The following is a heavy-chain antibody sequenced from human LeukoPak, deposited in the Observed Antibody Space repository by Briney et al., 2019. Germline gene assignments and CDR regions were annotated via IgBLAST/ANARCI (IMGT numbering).Heavy chain of an antibody. Sequence: SETLSLTCTVSGGSISSSSYYWSWIRQPPGKGLEWIGEINHSGSTNYNPSLKSRVTISVDTSKNQFSLKLSSVTAADTAVYYCARGPHYYDSSGYQKRGSLPVDYWGQGTLVTVSS. CDR2: INHSGST. CDR1: GGSISSSSYY. V-gene: IGHV4-39*07. D-gene: IGHD3-22*01. CDR3: ARGPHYYDSSGYQKRGSLPVDY. J-gene: IGHJ4*02.